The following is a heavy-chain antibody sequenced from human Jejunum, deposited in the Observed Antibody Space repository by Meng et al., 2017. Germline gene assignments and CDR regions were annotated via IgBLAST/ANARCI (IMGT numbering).Heavy chain of an antibody. CDR2: MDYRGST. CDR1: GDSISSGEYF. J-gene: IGHJ4*02. D-gene: IGHD2-2*01. V-gene: IGHV4-30-4*01. CDR3: ARGELLWDY. Sequence: QAPLTESGPGLVKPSQTLSPPCTASGDSISSGEYFWSWIRQPPGKGLEWIGYMDYRGSTFYNPSLKSRVTISVDTSKNQFSLKLSSVTAADTAVYFCARGELLWDYWGQGTLVTVSS.